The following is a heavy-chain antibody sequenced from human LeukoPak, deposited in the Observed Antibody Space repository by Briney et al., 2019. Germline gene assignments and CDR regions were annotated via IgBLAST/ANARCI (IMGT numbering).Heavy chain of an antibody. CDR3: ARPQWLATMGPWFDP. V-gene: IGHV4-59*11. CDR2: IYYTWST. Sequence: SETLSLPRTVSGGSISHQYWSWVLQPPGHRLGGVGYIYYTWSTNYNPSLKSRVTISVDTSKNQSTLKLSSVTAADTAVYYCARPQWLATMGPWFDPWGQGTLVTVSS. J-gene: IGHJ5*02. CDR1: GGSISHQY. D-gene: IGHD6-19*01.